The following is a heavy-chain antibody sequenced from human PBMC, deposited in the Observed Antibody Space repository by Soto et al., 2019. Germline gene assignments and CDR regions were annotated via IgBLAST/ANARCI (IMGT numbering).Heavy chain of an antibody. V-gene: IGHV3-23*01. CDR2: ISGSGGST. CDR1: GFTFSSYA. CDR3: AKDIVATVAGYYYYYGMDV. D-gene: IGHD5-12*01. J-gene: IGHJ6*02. Sequence: PGGSLRLSCAASGFTFSSYAMSWVRQAPGKGLEWVSAISGSGGSTYYADSVKGRFTISRDNSKNTLYLQMNSLRAEDTAVYYCAKDIVATVAGYYYYYGMDVWGQGTTVTVSS.